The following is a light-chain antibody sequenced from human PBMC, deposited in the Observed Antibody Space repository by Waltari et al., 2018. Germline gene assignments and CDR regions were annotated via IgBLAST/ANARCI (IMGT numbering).Light chain of an antibody. J-gene: IGLJ3*02. CDR3: PAWDSSLSAWV. CDR1: SNNVGYQG. CDR2: RNN. V-gene: IGLV10-54*01. Sequence: QAGLTQPPSMSKDLRQTATLTCTGNSNNVGYQGADWLQQHQGQPPKLLSYRNNDRPAGISERLSASRSGNTASLTITGLQPEDEADYYCPAWDSSLSAWVFGGGTKLTVL.